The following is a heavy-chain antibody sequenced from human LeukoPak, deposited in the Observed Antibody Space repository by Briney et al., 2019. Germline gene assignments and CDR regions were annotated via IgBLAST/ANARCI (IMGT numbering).Heavy chain of an antibody. D-gene: IGHD3-3*01. Sequence: GGSLRLSCAASGFTVSSNYMNWVRQAPGKGLEWVSIIYSGGTTYYADSVKGRFTISRDNSKNTLYLHMNSLRAEDTAVYYCAKDPIYDFWSGYNNWFDPWGQGTLVTVSS. CDR2: IYSGGTT. CDR1: GFTVSSNY. J-gene: IGHJ5*02. V-gene: IGHV3-53*01. CDR3: AKDPIYDFWSGYNNWFDP.